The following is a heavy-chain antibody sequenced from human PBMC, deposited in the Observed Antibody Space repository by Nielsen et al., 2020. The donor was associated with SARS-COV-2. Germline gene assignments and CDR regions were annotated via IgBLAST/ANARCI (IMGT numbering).Heavy chain of an antibody. Sequence: SETLSLTCTVSGDSIRSNGFYWGWIRQPPGKGLEWIGSIFYSGIIKYNPSLKNRVTMSVDTSKNQFSLKLSSVTAADTAVYYCARQPYSAYQLDFWGQGTLVAVS. D-gene: IGHD5-12*01. V-gene: IGHV4-39*01. CDR1: GDSIRSNGFY. J-gene: IGHJ4*02. CDR2: IFYSGII. CDR3: ARQPYSAYQLDF.